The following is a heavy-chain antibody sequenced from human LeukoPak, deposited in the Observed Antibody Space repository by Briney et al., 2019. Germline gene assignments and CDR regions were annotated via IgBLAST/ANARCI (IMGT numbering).Heavy chain of an antibody. D-gene: IGHD4-17*01. J-gene: IGHJ4*02. CDR3: ARRHTTRTTVTVFDY. CDR2: INDIGST. V-gene: IGHV4-34*01. CDR1: GGSFSGYH. Sequence: SETLSLTCVFYGGSFSGYHWSWIRQPPGKGLEWIGEINDIGSTNYNPSLKTRVTISVDMSKNHFSVNLTSVTAADTGVYYCARRHTTRTTVTVFDYWGQGTLVTVSS.